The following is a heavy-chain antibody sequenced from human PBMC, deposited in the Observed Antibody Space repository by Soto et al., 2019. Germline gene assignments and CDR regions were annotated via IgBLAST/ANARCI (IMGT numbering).Heavy chain of an antibody. J-gene: IGHJ6*02. V-gene: IGHV4-31*03. CDR1: GGSISSGGYY. CDR2: IYYSGST. D-gene: IGHD2-21*01. Sequence: SETLSLTCTVSGGSISSGGYYWSWIRQHPGKGLEWIGYIYYSGSTYYNPSLKSRVTISVDTSKNQFSLKLSSVTAADTAVYYCARGRRGHIVVKHGMDVWGQGTTVTVSS. CDR3: ARGRRGHIVVKHGMDV.